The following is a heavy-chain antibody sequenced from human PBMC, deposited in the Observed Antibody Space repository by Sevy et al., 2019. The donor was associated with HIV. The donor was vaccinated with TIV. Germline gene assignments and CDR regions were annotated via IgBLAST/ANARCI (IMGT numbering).Heavy chain of an antibody. V-gene: IGHV3-7*01. CDR3: ARELWPGDY. CDR2: INQDGSQK. CDR1: GFTFSDYF. Sequence: GGSLGLSCAASGFTFSDYFMGWVRQAPGRGLEWVANINQDGSQKNYVDSVKGRFTISRDNAKNSLYLQMNRLRVDDTAVYYCARELWPGDYWGQGTLVTVSS. J-gene: IGHJ4*02. D-gene: IGHD2-21*01.